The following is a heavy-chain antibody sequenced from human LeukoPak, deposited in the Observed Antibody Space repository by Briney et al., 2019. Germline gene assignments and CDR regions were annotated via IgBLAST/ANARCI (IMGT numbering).Heavy chain of an antibody. CDR1: GFTFSSYG. J-gene: IGHJ4*02. Sequence: PGRSLRLSCAAPGFTFSSYGMHWVRQAPGKGLEWVAVIWYDGTNKYYADSVKGRFTISRDNSKNTLYLQMNSLRAEDTAVYYCAKDRLVGSYYGFDYWGQGTLVTVSS. CDR3: AKDRLVGSYYGFDY. D-gene: IGHD1-26*01. CDR2: IWYDGTNK. V-gene: IGHV3-33*06.